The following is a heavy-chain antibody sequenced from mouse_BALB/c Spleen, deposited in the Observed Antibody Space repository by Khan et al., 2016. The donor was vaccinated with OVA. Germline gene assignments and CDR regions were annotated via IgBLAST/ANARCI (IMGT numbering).Heavy chain of an antibody. D-gene: IGHD2-14*01. CDR1: GDSITSGY. Sequence: EVQLQESGPSLVKPSQTLSLTCSVTGDSITSGYWNWIRQFPGHKLEYMGYMIYSGNTYYNPSLKSRISITRHTSNNQYYLQLNSVTTEDTATYYCARSTYRYAFVYWGQGTLVTVSA. J-gene: IGHJ3*01. V-gene: IGHV3-8*02. CDR2: MIYSGNT. CDR3: ARSTYRYAFVY.